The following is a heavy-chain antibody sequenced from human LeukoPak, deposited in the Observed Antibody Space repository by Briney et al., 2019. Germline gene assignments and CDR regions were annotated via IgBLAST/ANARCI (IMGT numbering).Heavy chain of an antibody. CDR2: INSDGITT. CDR1: GFTFSSYW. CDR3: ARDMVAGGPDY. V-gene: IGHV3-74*01. J-gene: IGHJ4*02. D-gene: IGHD6-19*01. Sequence: GGSLRLSCAASGFTFSSYWMHWARQAPGKGLVWVSRINSDGITTSYADSVKGRFTISRDNAKNTLYLQMNSLRAEDTAVYYCARDMVAGGPDYWGQGTLVTVSS.